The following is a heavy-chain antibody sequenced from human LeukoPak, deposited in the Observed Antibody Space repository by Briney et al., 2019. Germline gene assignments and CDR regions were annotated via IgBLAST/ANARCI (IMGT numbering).Heavy chain of an antibody. CDR1: GFTFSNHA. Sequence: GGSLRLSCAPSGFTFSNHAMSWVRQAPGRGLEWVSVIGDGGGSTYYADSVKGRFTISRDNSKNTLYLQMNSLRADDTAVYHFAKGGASSPYTYIDVWGKGTTVIVSS. CDR2: IGDGGGST. CDR3: AKGGASSPYTYIDV. J-gene: IGHJ6*04. V-gene: IGHV3-23*01. D-gene: IGHD6-6*01.